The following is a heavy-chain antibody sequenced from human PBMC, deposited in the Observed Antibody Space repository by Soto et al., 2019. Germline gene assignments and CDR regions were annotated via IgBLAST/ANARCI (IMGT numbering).Heavy chain of an antibody. Sequence: ASSVKVSCKASGYTFTSYAMHWVRQAPGQRLEWMGWINAGSGNTKYSQKFQGRVTITRDTSASTAYMELSSLRSEDTAVYYCARPSIAARIVVGFDPWGQGTLVTVSS. D-gene: IGHD6-6*01. CDR1: GYTFTSYA. CDR2: INAGSGNT. J-gene: IGHJ5*02. V-gene: IGHV1-3*01. CDR3: ARPSIAARIVVGFDP.